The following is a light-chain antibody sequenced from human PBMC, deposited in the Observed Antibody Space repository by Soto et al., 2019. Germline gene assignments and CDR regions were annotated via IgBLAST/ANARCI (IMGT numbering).Light chain of an antibody. Sequence: QAVVTQPPSASGTPGQRVTISCSGGSSNIGSNIVNWYQQLPGTAPKLLIYSNNQRPSGVPDRFSGSKSGTSASLAISGLQSEDEADYYCAAWDDSLNGGVFGGGTKLTVL. V-gene: IGLV1-44*01. CDR3: AAWDDSLNGGV. CDR1: SSNIGSNI. CDR2: SNN. J-gene: IGLJ3*02.